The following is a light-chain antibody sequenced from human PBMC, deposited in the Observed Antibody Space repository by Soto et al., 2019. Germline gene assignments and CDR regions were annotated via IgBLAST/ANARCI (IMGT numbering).Light chain of an antibody. J-gene: IGLJ1*01. CDR3: SSFRSGTTL. V-gene: IGLV2-14*01. CDR2: EVS. Sequence: QSVLIQPASVSGSPGQSITISCTGTSSDIGGYNFVSWYHQHPGKAPKLMIYEVSNRPSGVSDRFSGSKSGNTASLTISGLQAEDEADYYCSSFRSGTTLFGTGTKV. CDR1: SSDIGGYNF.